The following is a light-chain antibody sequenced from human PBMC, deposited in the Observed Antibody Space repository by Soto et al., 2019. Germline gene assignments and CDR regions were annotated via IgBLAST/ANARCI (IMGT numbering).Light chain of an antibody. V-gene: IGLV1-47*01. J-gene: IGLJ3*02. Sequence: QSVLTQPSSASGTPGQRVTISCSGRRSNIGSHYVFWYQQLPGTAPKLLIYRDNQRPSGVPDRFSGSKSGTSASLAISGLRSEDDADYYCAAWDDSLSGQVFGGGTKLTVL. CDR2: RDN. CDR3: AAWDDSLSGQV. CDR1: RSNIGSHY.